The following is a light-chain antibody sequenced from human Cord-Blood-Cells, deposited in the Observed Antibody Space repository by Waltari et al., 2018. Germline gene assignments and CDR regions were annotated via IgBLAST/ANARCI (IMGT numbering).Light chain of an antibody. Sequence: DIQMTQSPSTLSASVGDRVTITCRASQSISSWLAWYQQKPGKAPKLLIYMASSLESGVPSRFSGSGSGTEFTLTISSLQPDDFATYYCQQYNSYSGLTFGGGTKVEIK. CDR3: QQYNSYSGLT. CDR1: QSISSW. J-gene: IGKJ4*01. V-gene: IGKV1-5*03. CDR2: MAS.